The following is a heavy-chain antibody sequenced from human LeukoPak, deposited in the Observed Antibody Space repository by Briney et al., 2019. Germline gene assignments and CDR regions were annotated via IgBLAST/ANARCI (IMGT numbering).Heavy chain of an antibody. CDR1: GFTFNSYA. Sequence: GGSLRLSCAASGFTFNSYAMHWVRQAPGKGLEWLAVISYDGSKIYYADSVKGRFTISRDNSKNTLYLQMNSLRPDDTAVYYCARDGGFDYWGQGTLVTVSS. CDR3: ARDGGFDY. D-gene: IGHD3-16*01. V-gene: IGHV3-30*04. CDR2: ISYDGSKI. J-gene: IGHJ4*02.